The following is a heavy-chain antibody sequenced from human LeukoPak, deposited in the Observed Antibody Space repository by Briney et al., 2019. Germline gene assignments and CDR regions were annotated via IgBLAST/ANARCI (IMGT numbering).Heavy chain of an antibody. V-gene: IGHV3-48*04. CDR2: ISSSSSTI. CDR1: GFTFSSYS. D-gene: IGHD3-10*01. Sequence: GGSLRLSCAASGFTFSSYSMNWVRQAPGKGLEWVSYISSSSSTIYYADSVKGRFTISRDNAKNSLYLQMNSLRAEDTAVYYCARFYASGNYYTPRTFDIWGQGTMVTVSS. CDR3: ARFYASGNYYTPRTFDI. J-gene: IGHJ3*02.